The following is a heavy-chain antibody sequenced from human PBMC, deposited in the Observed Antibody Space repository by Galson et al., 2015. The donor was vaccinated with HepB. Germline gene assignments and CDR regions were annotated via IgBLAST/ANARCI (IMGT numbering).Heavy chain of an antibody. CDR2: ISYDGSNK. V-gene: IGHV3-30*18. CDR1: GFTLSSYG. CDR3: AKDHGGPGIAVAGTWMDY. J-gene: IGHJ4*02. Sequence: SLRLSCAASGFTLSSYGMHWVRQAPGKGLEWVAVISYDGSNKYYADSVKGRFTISRDNSKNTLHLQMNSLRAEDTAVYYCAKDHGGPGIAVAGTWMDYWGQGTLVTVSS. D-gene: IGHD6-19*01.